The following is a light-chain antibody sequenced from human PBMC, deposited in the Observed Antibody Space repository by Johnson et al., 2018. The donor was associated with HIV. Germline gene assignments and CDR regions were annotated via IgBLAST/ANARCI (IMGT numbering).Light chain of an antibody. Sequence: QSVLTQPPSVSATPGQKVTISCSGSSSNIENNYVSWYQQLPETAPKLLIYENNKRPSGIPDRFSGSKSGTSATLGVTGLQTGDEADDYCGTWDISLSAGGVFGPGTKVTVL. J-gene: IGLJ1*01. CDR1: SSNIENNY. CDR3: GTWDISLSAGGV. CDR2: ENN. V-gene: IGLV1-51*02.